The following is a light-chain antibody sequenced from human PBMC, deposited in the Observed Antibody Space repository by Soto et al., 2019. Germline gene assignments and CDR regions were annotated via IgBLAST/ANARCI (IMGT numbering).Light chain of an antibody. V-gene: IGKV3-11*01. CDR3: QQRNDWFT. J-gene: IGKJ4*01. CDR2: DAS. Sequence: EVVLTQSPATLSLSPGERATLSCRASQSIRNYLAWYQQKPGQAPRLLIYDASNRATVIPARFSGSGSGTDFILTISILEPEDAGVYYCQQRNDWFTFCWGTKVEIK. CDR1: QSIRNY.